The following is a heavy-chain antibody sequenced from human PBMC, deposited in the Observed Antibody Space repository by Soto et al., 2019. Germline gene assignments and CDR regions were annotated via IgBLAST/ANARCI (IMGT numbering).Heavy chain of an antibody. CDR1: GGSISSGDYY. D-gene: IGHD7-27*01. CDR3: AREGLTGVWFDP. Sequence: QVQLQESGPGLVKPSQTLSLTCTVSGGSISSGDYYWSGIRQPPGKGLAWIGYIYYSGSTDYNPSRTRRVTISVDTSKHQSSLKLSSVTAADTAVYYCAREGLTGVWFDPWGQGTLVTVSS. V-gene: IGHV4-30-4*01. CDR2: IYYSGST. J-gene: IGHJ5*02.